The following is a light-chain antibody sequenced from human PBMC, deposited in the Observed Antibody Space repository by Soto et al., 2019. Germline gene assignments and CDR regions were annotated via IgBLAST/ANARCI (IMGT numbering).Light chain of an antibody. CDR1: QSVSSSY. Sequence: EVVLTQSPGTLSLSPGERATLSCRASQSVSSSYLAWYQQKPGQAPRLLIYGASSRATGIPDRFSGSGSGTDFILTISRLEPEDYAVYYCHRYETFGQGTKVEVK. V-gene: IGKV3-20*01. CDR3: HRYET. J-gene: IGKJ1*01. CDR2: GAS.